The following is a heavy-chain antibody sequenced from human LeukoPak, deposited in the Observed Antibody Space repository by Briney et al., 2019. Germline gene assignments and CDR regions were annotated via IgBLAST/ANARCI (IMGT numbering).Heavy chain of an antibody. CDR3: ARNNPFDY. CDR1: GYTFNAYY. Sequence: ASVKVSCKASGYTFNAYYMHWVRQAPGQGLEWMAWINPNSGGTNYAQKFQGRVTMTRDTSNSTAYMELSRLRSDDTAVYYCARNNPFDYWGQGTLVTVSS. V-gene: IGHV1-2*02. CDR2: INPNSGGT. J-gene: IGHJ4*02. D-gene: IGHD1-14*01.